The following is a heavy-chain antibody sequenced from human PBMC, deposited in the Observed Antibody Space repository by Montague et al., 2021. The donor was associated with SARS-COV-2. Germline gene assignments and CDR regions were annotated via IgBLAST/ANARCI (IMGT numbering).Heavy chain of an antibody. Sequence: SETLSLTCTVSGDSISSSNYYWGWIRQPPGKGLEWIGNMYYSGSTYYNPSLKSRVTISIDTSKNQFSLKLSSVTAADTAVYYCARDDIVLQGGTKGMDVWGQGTMVTVSS. CDR3: ARDDIVLQGGTKGMDV. CDR2: MYYSGST. CDR1: GDSISSSNYY. D-gene: IGHD2-15*01. J-gene: IGHJ6*02. V-gene: IGHV4-39*07.